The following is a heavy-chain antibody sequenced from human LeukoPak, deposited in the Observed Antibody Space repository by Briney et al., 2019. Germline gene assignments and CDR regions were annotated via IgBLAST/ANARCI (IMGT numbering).Heavy chain of an antibody. CDR1: GGSITGYY. CDR3: ARHISVSYDAFDL. V-gene: IGHV4-59*08. D-gene: IGHD6-19*01. CDR2: VFYSGNT. Sequence: PSETLSLTCTVSGGSITGYYWSWIRQPPGKGLEWIGYVFYSGNTLYNPSLKSRVTISVDTSKTQFSLELTSVTAADTAVYYCARHISVSYDAFDLWGRGTMVTVSS. J-gene: IGHJ3*01.